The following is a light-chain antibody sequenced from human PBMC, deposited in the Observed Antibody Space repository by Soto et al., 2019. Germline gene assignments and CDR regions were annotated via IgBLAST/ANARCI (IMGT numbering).Light chain of an antibody. CDR1: HSIRSW. Sequence: DIQMTQSPSSVSASVGDRVTIACRASHSIRSWLAWYQQKPGKAPKLLIYDASTLESGVPSRFSGGGFGTDFTLTISSLQPDDFATYYCQQYSSYSTFGQGTKVDI. CDR2: DAS. V-gene: IGKV1-5*01. J-gene: IGKJ1*01. CDR3: QQYSSYST.